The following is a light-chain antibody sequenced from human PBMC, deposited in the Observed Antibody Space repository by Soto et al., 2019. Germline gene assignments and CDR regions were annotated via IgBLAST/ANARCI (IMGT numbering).Light chain of an antibody. Sequence: QSALTQPASVSGSPGQSITISCTGTSSDVGGYDYVSWYQQHPGKAPQLMIYDVSNRPSGVSNRFSGSKSGNTASLTISGLQAEHEADHYCSSYTSSSTLVFGGGTKLTVL. V-gene: IGLV2-14*03. J-gene: IGLJ2*01. CDR1: SSDVGGYDY. CDR2: DVS. CDR3: SSYTSSSTLV.